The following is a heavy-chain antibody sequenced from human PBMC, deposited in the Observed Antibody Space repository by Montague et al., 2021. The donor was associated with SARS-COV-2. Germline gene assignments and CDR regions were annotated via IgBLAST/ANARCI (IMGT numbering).Heavy chain of an antibody. CDR2: ISDSGST. Sequence: SETLSLTCTVSGGSISSFYRSWFRQPPGKGLEWIGYISDSGSTNYNPSLTSRVTMSVDTYKNQSSLKVNSVTAADTAVYYCARHYSATLPAVYWGQGTLVTVSS. CDR1: GGSISSFY. CDR3: ARHYSATLPAVY. V-gene: IGHV4-59*08. D-gene: IGHD2-15*01. J-gene: IGHJ4*02.